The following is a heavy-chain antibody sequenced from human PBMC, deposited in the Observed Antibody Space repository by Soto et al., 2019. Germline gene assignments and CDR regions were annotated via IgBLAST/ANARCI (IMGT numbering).Heavy chain of an antibody. CDR3: TRDPSGDLDFDL. J-gene: IGHJ4*02. Sequence: ASVKVSCKTSGFTFINYGVSWVRQAPGQGLEWMAWIDVYNGQTNYAQKFRGRVTLTTDTSTSTAYMDLRSLRSDDTAVYFCTRDPSGDLDFDLWGKGTLVTVNS. V-gene: IGHV1-18*01. CDR2: IDVYNGQT. CDR1: GFTFINYG. D-gene: IGHD2-21*02.